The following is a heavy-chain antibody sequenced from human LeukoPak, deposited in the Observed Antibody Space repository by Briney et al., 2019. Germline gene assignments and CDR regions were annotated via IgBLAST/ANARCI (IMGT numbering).Heavy chain of an antibody. CDR3: ARSTVTTWVGDFDY. D-gene: IGHD4-17*01. CDR1: GGSVSSSSYY. V-gene: IGHV4-39*01. J-gene: IGHJ4*02. Sequence: SETLSLTCTVSGGSVSSSSYYWGWIRQPPGKGLEWIGSIFYSGNTYYNPSLESRVTISVDTSKNQLSLQLSSVTAADTAVYYCARSTVTTWVGDFDYWGQGTLVTVSS. CDR2: IFYSGNT.